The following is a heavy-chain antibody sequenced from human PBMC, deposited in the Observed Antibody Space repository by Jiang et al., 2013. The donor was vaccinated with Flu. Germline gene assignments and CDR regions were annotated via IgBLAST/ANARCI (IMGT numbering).Heavy chain of an antibody. CDR2: INTASGDT. V-gene: IGHV1-3*04. CDR3: ARTGRGSYWYFDL. Sequence: GAEVKKPGASVKVSCKASGYTFSSFAMHWVRQAPGQSLEWMGRINTASGDTKYSERFQDRVTITRDTSATTVYMELSSLTFEDTSVYYCARTGRGSYWYFDLWGRAPRSLSPQ. J-gene: IGHJ2*01. D-gene: IGHD1-14*01. CDR1: GYTFSSFA.